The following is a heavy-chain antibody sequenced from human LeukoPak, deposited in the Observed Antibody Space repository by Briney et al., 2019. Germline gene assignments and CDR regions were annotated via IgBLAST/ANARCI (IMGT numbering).Heavy chain of an antibody. Sequence: GGSLRLSCAASGFTFSNAWMSWVRQAPGKGLEWVGRIKSKTDGGTTDYAAPVKGRFTISRDDSKNTLYLQMNSLKTEDTAVYYCTTDHPQLRSREYYFDYWGQGTLVTVSS. J-gene: IGHJ4*02. CDR3: TTDHPQLRSREYYFDY. CDR1: GFTFSNAW. V-gene: IGHV3-15*01. CDR2: IKSKTDGGTT. D-gene: IGHD3-3*01.